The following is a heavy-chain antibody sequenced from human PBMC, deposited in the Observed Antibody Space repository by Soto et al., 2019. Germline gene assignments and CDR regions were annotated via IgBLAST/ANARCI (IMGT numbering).Heavy chain of an antibody. J-gene: IGHJ4*02. CDR1: GHTLSDLS. CDR2: FDHEDDET. Sequence: QVQLVQSGAEVRKPGASVKVSCKVSGHTLSDLSMHWVRQAPGKGLEWMGGFDHEDDETIYAQKFQGRVTMTEDTSTDTAYMELSSLRSEDTAVYYCATKYYHFWNIYSSVIPGFDYWGQGTLVTVSS. D-gene: IGHD3-3*01. V-gene: IGHV1-24*01. CDR3: ATKYYHFWNIYSSVIPGFDY.